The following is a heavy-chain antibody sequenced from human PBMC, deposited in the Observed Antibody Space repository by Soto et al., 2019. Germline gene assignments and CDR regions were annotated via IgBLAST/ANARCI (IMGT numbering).Heavy chain of an antibody. D-gene: IGHD4-17*01. CDR2: ISSSSSYI. Sequence: GGSLRLSCADSGFTFSSYSMNWVRQAPGKGLEWVSSISSSSSYIYYADSVKGRFTISRDNAKNSLYLQMNSLRAEDTAVYYCARPPTTVTTNYLDYWEQGTLVSVCS. V-gene: IGHV3-21*01. CDR1: GFTFSSYS. CDR3: ARPPTTVTTNYLDY. J-gene: IGHJ4*02.